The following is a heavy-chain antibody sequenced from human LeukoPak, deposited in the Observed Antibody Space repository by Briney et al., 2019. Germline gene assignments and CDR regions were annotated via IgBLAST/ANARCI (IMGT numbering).Heavy chain of an antibody. D-gene: IGHD1-26*01. CDR2: FYNSGRS. CDR1: DDSLSDYY. Sequence: SETLSLTCTVSDDSLSDYYRGWIRQPPGKGLEWIGYFYNSGRSTYNPSLKSRVTMSVDTSKNQFSLKLSSVTAADTAVYYCARQEGGIVGPYWGQGTLVTVSS. V-gene: IGHV4-59*08. J-gene: IGHJ4*02. CDR3: ARQEGGIVGPY.